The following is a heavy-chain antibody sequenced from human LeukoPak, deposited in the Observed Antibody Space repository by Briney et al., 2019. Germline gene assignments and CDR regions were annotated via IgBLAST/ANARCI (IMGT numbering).Heavy chain of an antibody. CDR1: GGSISSGSYY. J-gene: IGHJ4*02. CDR3: ARGEYVAVAGTLIFDY. D-gene: IGHD6-19*01. V-gene: IGHV4-61*02. CDR2: IYTSGST. Sequence: SQTLSLTCTVSGGSISSGSYYWSWIRQPAGKGLEWIGRIYTSGSTNYNPSLKSRVTISVDTSKNQFSLELSSVTAADTAVYYCARGEYVAVAGTLIFDYWGQGTLVTVSS.